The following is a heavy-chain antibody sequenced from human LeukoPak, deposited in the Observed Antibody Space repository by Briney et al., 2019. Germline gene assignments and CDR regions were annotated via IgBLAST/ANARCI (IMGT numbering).Heavy chain of an antibody. Sequence: GASVKVSCKASGGTFSSYAISWVRRAPGQGLEWMGGIIPIFGTANYAQKFQGRVTITTDESTSTAYMELSSLRSEDTAVYYCASYCSGGSCYSALDYWGQGTLVTVSS. D-gene: IGHD2-15*01. CDR1: GGTFSSYA. J-gene: IGHJ4*02. V-gene: IGHV1-69*05. CDR3: ASYCSGGSCYSALDY. CDR2: IIPIFGTA.